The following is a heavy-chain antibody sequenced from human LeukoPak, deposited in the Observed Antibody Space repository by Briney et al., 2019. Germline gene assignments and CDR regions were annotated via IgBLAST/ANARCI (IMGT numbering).Heavy chain of an antibody. J-gene: IGHJ6*02. CDR3: AKGRSYYYYGMDV. CDR1: GFTVSSNY. Sequence: GGSLRLSCAASGFTVSSNYMSWVRQAPGKGLEWVSAISGSGGSTYYADSVKGRFTISRDNSENTLYLQMNSLRAEDTAVYYCAKGRSYYYYGMDVWGQGTTVTVSS. CDR2: ISGSGGST. V-gene: IGHV3-23*01.